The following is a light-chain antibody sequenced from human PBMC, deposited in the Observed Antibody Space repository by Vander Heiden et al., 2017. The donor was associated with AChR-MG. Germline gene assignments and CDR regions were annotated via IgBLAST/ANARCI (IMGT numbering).Light chain of an antibody. Sequence: EIVMTQSPATLSVSPGERATLSCRASQSVRNNLAWYQQKPGQAPRLLIYEASSRATGIPARFSGSGSGTEFTLTISSLQSEDFAVYYCQQYHNWPPLTFGEGTKVEIK. CDR3: QQYHNWPPLT. CDR2: EAS. CDR1: QSVRNN. V-gene: IGKV3-15*01. J-gene: IGKJ4*01.